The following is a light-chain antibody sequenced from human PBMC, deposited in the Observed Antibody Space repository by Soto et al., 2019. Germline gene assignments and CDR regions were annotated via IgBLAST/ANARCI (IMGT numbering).Light chain of an antibody. V-gene: IGKV3-15*01. CDR1: QSVGSK. J-gene: IGKJ3*01. CDR2: GAS. CDR3: QQYNNWPFT. Sequence: ELVLTQSPGTLSLSPGARATLSCRASQSVGSKVVWYQQKSGQAPSLLIYGASTRATGFPARFSGSGSGTEFTITISSLQSEDSAVYDGQQYNNWPFTFGPGTKVDI.